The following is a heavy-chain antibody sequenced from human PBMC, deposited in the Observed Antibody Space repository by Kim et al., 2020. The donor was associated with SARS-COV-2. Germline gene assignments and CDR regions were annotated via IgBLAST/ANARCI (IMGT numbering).Heavy chain of an antibody. CDR3: ARVVVTAILGP. CDR1: GGSISSSSYY. Sequence: SETLSLTCTVSGGSISSSSYYWGWIRQPPGKGLEWIGSIYYSGSTYYNPSLKSRVTISVDTSKNQFSLKLSSVTAADTAVYYCARVVVTAILGPWGQGTLVTVSS. V-gene: IGHV4-39*07. D-gene: IGHD2-21*02. CDR2: IYYSGST. J-gene: IGHJ5*02.